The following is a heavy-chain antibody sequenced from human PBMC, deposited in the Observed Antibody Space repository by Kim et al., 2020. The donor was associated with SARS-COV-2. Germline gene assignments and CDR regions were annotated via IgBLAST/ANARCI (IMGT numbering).Heavy chain of an antibody. J-gene: IGHJ4*02. Sequence: SETLSLTCTVSGGSISSSSYYWGWIRQPPGKGLEWIGSIYYSGSTYYNPSLKSRVTISVDTSKNQFSLKLSSVTAAYTAVYYCASTGQQWLAQLFDYWGQGTLVTVSS. CDR3: ASTGQQWLAQLFDY. CDR2: IYYSGST. CDR1: GGSISSSSYY. V-gene: IGHV4-39*01. D-gene: IGHD6-19*01.